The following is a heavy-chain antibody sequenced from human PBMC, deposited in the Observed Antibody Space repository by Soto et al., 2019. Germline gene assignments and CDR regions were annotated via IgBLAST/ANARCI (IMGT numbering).Heavy chain of an antibody. J-gene: IGHJ4*02. Sequence: EGQWLQSGGGLVQPGGSLRLSCTGSGFIFSSYAMSWVRQAPGKGLEWISGLNGGGSNTLYADSVKGRFTISRDNFKNTLYLQMNSLRAEDTAVYYCAKDKDGVITRSHFDYWGQGNLVTVSS. CDR3: AKDKDGVITRSHFDY. V-gene: IGHV3-23*01. CDR2: LNGGGSNT. CDR1: GFIFSSYA. D-gene: IGHD3-22*01.